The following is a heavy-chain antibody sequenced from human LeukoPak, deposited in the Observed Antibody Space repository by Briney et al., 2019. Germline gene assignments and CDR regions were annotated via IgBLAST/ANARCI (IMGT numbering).Heavy chain of an antibody. V-gene: IGHV4-39*01. CDR1: GGSISSSSYY. J-gene: IGHJ4*02. Sequence: PSETLSLTCTVSGGSISSSSYYWGWIRQPPGKGLEWIGSIYYSGSTYYNPSLKSRVTISVDTSNNQFSLKLSSVTAADTAVYYCARRIYDFWSGYQYYFDYWGQGTLVTVSS. CDR2: IYYSGST. D-gene: IGHD3-3*01. CDR3: ARRIYDFWSGYQYYFDY.